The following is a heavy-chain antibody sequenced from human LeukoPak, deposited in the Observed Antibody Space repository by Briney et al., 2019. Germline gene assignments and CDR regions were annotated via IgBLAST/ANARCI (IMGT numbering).Heavy chain of an antibody. CDR3: ARVPTDGRGVRRGYYYYMDV. CDR1: GYTFTSSG. CDR2: IIAYNGNT. J-gene: IGHJ6*03. V-gene: IGHV1-18*01. Sequence: GSVKVSCKASGYTFTSSGISRVPQAPGQGLEWMGWIIAYNGNTNYAQKLQGRVTMTTDTSPSTAYMELRSLRSDDTAVYYCARVPTDGRGVRRGYYYYMDVWGKGTTVTVSS. D-gene: IGHD1-1*01.